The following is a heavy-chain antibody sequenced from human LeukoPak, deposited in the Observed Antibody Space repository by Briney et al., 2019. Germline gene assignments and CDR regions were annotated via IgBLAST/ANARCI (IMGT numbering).Heavy chain of an antibody. CDR1: GGSISTYY. Sequence: SETLSLTCTVSGGSISTYYWNFIRQPPGKGLEWIGYIYNSGSTNYNPSLKSRVTISIDASKNQFSLKLSSVTAADTAVYYYARERGYDSSGYYFYYFDYWGQGTLVTVSS. J-gene: IGHJ4*02. D-gene: IGHD3-22*01. V-gene: IGHV4-59*01. CDR3: ARERGYDSSGYYFYYFDY. CDR2: IYNSGST.